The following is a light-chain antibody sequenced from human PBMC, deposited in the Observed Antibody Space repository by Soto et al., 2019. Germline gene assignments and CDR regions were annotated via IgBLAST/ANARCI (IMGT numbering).Light chain of an antibody. V-gene: IGLV2-23*02. Sequence: QSALTQPASVSGSPGQSITISCTGTSSDVGSYDLVSWYQQHPDKAPKLLLFEVTKRPAGVSSRFSGSKSGNTASLTISGLQPEDEADYYCCSYATPRLFGGGTKVTVL. CDR1: SSDVGSYDL. J-gene: IGLJ2*01. CDR3: CSYATPRL. CDR2: EVT.